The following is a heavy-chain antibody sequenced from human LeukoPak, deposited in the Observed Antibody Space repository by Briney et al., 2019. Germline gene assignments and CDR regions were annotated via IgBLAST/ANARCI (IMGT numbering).Heavy chain of an antibody. CDR2: ISYDGSNK. D-gene: IGHD6-6*01. Sequence: GRSLRLSCAASGFTFSSYGMHWVRQAPGKGLEWVAVISYDGSNKYYADSVKGRFTISRDNSKNTLYLQMNSLRAEDTAVYYCAKGRLWVYSSSSDWYFDLWGRGTLVTVSS. CDR3: AKGRLWVYSSSSDWYFDL. J-gene: IGHJ2*01. CDR1: GFTFSSYG. V-gene: IGHV3-30*18.